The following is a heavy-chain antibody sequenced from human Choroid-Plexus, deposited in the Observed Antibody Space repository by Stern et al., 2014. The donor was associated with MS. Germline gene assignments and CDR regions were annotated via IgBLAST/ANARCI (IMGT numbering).Heavy chain of an antibody. CDR1: GFDFSAYS. V-gene: IGHV3-21*01. J-gene: IGHJ3*01. D-gene: IGHD5-18*01. CDR2: ISRTSTYI. Sequence: EVQLVESGGGLVKPGGSLRLSCAASGFDFSAYSINWVRQAPGKGLEWPSSISRTSTYIYYADSVKGRFTISRDNAKNSVYLQMNSLRAEDTAVYYCARPIQRDAFDVWGQGTMVTVSS. CDR3: ARPIQRDAFDV.